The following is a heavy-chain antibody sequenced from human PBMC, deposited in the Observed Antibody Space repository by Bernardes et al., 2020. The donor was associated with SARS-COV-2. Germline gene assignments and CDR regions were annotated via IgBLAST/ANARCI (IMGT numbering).Heavy chain of an antibody. CDR1: GFTFDDYT. Sequence: GSLRLSCAASGFTFDDYTMHWVRQAPGKGLEWVSLISWDGGSTYYADSVKGRFTISRDDSKNTLYLQIDSLRAEDTAIYYCAREGGTSGHAGYSDIWGQGTLVTVSS. V-gene: IGHV3-43*01. J-gene: IGHJ4*02. D-gene: IGHD2-8*01. CDR3: AREGGTSGHAGYSDI. CDR2: ISWDGGST.